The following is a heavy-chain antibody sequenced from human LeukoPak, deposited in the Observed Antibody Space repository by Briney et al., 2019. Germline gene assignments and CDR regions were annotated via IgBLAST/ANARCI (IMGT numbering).Heavy chain of an antibody. CDR2: IDHSEST. J-gene: IGHJ5*02. D-gene: IGHD3-10*01. CDR3: ARVYVTVVRGRWFDP. CDR1: GGSLSGYS. Sequence: SETLSLTCAVYGGSLSGYSWTWIRQPPGKGLEWIGEIDHSESTNNASLTSRVIISADTSQNQLSLKLTSVTVADTAVYYCARVYVTVVRGRWFDPWGQGTLVTVSS. V-gene: IGHV4-34*01.